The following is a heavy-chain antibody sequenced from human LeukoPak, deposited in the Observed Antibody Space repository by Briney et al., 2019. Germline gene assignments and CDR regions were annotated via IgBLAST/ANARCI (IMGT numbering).Heavy chain of an antibody. J-gene: IGHJ4*02. CDR1: GFTFSSYE. Sequence: GGSLRLSCAASGFTFSSYEMNWVRQAPGKGLEWVSYISSSGSTIYYADSVKGRFTISRDNAKNSLYLQMNSLRAEDTALYYCARSFRRSGSYSGVFDYWGQGTLVTVSS. D-gene: IGHD1-26*01. V-gene: IGHV3-48*03. CDR3: ARSFRRSGSYSGVFDY. CDR2: ISSSGSTI.